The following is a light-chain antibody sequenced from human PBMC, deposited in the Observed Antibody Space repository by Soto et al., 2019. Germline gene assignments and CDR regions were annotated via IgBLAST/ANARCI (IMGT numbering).Light chain of an antibody. J-gene: IGKJ4*01. V-gene: IGKV1-9*01. CDR3: QQINVYPST. CDR2: DAS. Sequence: IRLSQSASSLSASVGDRVTITCRASQGISSYLGWYQQKPGKAPNLLIYDASTLHSGVPSRFSGGGSGTDFTLTISSLQPEDFATYYCQQINVYPSTFGGGTKVAIK. CDR1: QGISSY.